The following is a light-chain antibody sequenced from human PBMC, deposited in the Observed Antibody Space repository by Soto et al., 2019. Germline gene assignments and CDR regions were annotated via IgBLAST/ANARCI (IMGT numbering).Light chain of an antibody. Sequence: QSALTQPASVSGSPGQSITISCTGTSSDVGGYNYVSWYQQHPGKAPKLMIYEVTNRPSGVSNRFSGSKSGNTASLTISGLQAEDEADYYCTSYTSPIDHVVVGGGTKLTVL. V-gene: IGLV2-14*01. J-gene: IGLJ2*01. CDR3: TSYTSPIDHVV. CDR2: EVT. CDR1: SSDVGGYNY.